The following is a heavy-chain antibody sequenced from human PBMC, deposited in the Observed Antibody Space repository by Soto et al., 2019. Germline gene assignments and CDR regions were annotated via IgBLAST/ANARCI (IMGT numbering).Heavy chain of an antibody. CDR2: IIPIFGTA. V-gene: IGHV1-69*12. J-gene: IGHJ5*02. CDR1: GGTFSSYA. Sequence: QVQLVQSGAEVKKPGSSVKVSCKASGGTFSSYAIRWVRQAPGQGLEGMGEIIPIFGTANYAQKFQGRVTITAAESTSTAYMELSSLRSEDTAVYYCARDRGPSSGYYPYWFDPWGQGTLVTVSS. CDR3: ARDRGPSSGYYPYWFDP. D-gene: IGHD3-22*01.